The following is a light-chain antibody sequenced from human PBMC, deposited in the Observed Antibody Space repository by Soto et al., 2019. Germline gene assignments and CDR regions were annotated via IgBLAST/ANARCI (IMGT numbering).Light chain of an antibody. CDR1: SSNIGSHT. V-gene: IGLV1-44*01. Sequence: QPVLTQPYSVSGTPGQRVTISCSGSSSNIGSHTLNWYQHLPGTAPNLLIYSDNQRPSGVPDRFSGSTSGTSASLAISGLQSEDEADYYCAAWDDSLNAAVFGGGTKVTVL. J-gene: IGLJ2*01. CDR3: AAWDDSLNAAV. CDR2: SDN.